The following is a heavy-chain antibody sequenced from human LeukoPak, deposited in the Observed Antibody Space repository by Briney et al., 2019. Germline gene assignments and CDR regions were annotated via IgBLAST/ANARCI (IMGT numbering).Heavy chain of an antibody. J-gene: IGHJ3*02. CDR3: ARDGPTYYYDSSGYLNAFDI. D-gene: IGHD3-22*01. V-gene: IGHV3-11*06. CDR1: GFTFSDYY. CDR2: ISSSSSYT. Sequence: GGSLRLSCAASGFTFSDYYMSWIRQAPGKGLEWVSYISSSSSYTNYADSVKGRFTISRDNAKDSLYLQMNSLRAEDTAVYYCARDGPTYYYDSSGYLNAFDIWGQGTMVTVSS.